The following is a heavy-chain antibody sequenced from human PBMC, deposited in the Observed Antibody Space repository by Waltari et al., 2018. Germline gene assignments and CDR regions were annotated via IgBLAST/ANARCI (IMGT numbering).Heavy chain of an antibody. J-gene: IGHJ3*02. D-gene: IGHD3-3*01. CDR1: GGSFSGYY. Sequence: QVQLQQWGAGLLKPSETLSLTCAVYGGSFSGYYWSWIRQPPGKGLEWIGEISHTGITSHNPSLKSRVSISIDTSRNQFSLKLNSVTAADTAVYYCARTILCTISAFDIWGQGTLVPVSS. CDR2: ISHTGIT. V-gene: IGHV4-34*02. CDR3: ARTILCTISAFDI.